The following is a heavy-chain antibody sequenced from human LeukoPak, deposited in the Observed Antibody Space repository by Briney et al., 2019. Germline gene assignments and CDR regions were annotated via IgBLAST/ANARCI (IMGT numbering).Heavy chain of an antibody. D-gene: IGHD3-10*01. CDR1: GGSISSGGYS. CDR2: IYYSGST. Sequence: SETLSLTCAVSGGSISSGGYSWSWIRQPPGKGLEWIGYIYYSGSTYYNPSLKSRITISVDTSKNQFSLKLSSVTAADTAVYYCARDGTYYYGSGSYGYFDYWGQGTLVTVSS. CDR3: ARDGTYYYGSGSYGYFDY. V-gene: IGHV4-30-4*07. J-gene: IGHJ4*02.